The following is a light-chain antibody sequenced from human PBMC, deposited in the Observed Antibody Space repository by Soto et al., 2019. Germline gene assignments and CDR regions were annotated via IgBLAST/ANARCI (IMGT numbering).Light chain of an antibody. J-gene: IGKJ5*01. Sequence: EVVLTQSPGTLSLSLGQRATLSCRASQRLSASDIAWYHQKPGQAPKFLIYGVSSRATGIPDRFSGSGSGTDFTLTISRLEPEDFAVYHCQQYGSSPLITFGQGTRLEIK. V-gene: IGKV3-20*01. CDR3: QQYGSSPLIT. CDR2: GVS. CDR1: QRLSASD.